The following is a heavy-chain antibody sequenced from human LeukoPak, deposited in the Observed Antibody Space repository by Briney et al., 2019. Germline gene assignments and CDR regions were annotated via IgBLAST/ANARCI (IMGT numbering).Heavy chain of an antibody. CDR2: ITHSGIT. D-gene: IGHD3-22*01. V-gene: IGHV4-34*01. J-gene: IGHJ3*02. Sequence: PSETLSLTCAVYGGSFSGYYWSWIRQPPGKGLEWIGEITHSGITNPNPSLKSRVTISVDTSKNQFSLKLSSVTAADTAVYYCALLITIIGVSALDIWGQGTMVTVSS. CDR1: GGSFSGYY. CDR3: ALLITIIGVSALDI.